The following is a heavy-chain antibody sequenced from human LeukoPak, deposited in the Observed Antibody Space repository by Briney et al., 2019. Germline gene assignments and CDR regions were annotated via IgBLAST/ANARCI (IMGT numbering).Heavy chain of an antibody. V-gene: IGHV3-23*01. D-gene: IGHD1-1*01. Sequence: GGSLRLSCAASGFTFSSYAMSWVRQAPGKGLEWVSAISGSGGSTYYADSVKGRFTISRDNAKNTLYLQMNSLRAEDTAVYYCARGPAVQDAFDIWGQGTMVTVSS. J-gene: IGHJ3*02. CDR3: ARGPAVQDAFDI. CDR1: GFTFSSYA. CDR2: ISGSGGST.